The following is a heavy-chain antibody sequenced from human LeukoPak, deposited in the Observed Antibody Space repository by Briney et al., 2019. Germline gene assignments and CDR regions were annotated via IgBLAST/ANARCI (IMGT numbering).Heavy chain of an antibody. Sequence: PGGSLRLSCAASGFTFSSYGMHWVRQAPGKGLEWVAVIWYDGSNKYYADSVKGRFTISRDNSKNTLYLQMNSLRAEDTAVYYCARERGYSSSFCRGYWGQGTLVTVSS. CDR3: ARERGYSSSFCRGY. V-gene: IGHV3-33*01. J-gene: IGHJ4*02. D-gene: IGHD6-6*01. CDR1: GFTFSSYG. CDR2: IWYDGSNK.